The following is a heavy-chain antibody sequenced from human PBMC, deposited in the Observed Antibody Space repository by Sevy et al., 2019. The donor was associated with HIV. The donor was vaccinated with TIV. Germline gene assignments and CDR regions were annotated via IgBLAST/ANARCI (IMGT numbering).Heavy chain of an antibody. J-gene: IGHJ3*02. CDR2: VYYTGGH. Sequence: SETLSLTCTVSGGSINSDHWNWIRQPPGKGLEWIGYVYYTGGHNYNPSLKNRVTISVDRTKNQFSLKLTSVTAADTAVYYCARRNDFDIWGQGTMVTVSS. V-gene: IGHV4-59*08. CDR1: GGSINSDH. CDR3: ARRNDFDI.